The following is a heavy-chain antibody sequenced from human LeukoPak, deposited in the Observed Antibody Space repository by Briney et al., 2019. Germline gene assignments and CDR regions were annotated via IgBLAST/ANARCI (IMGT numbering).Heavy chain of an antibody. V-gene: IGHV3-23*01. D-gene: IGHD3-22*01. CDR1: GLTFSNYA. J-gene: IGHJ5*02. CDR3: AGGPSYYYDSRWFDP. CDR2: ISGTGGTT. Sequence: GGSLRLSCAASGLTFSNYAMSWVRQAPGQGLDWVSAISGTGGTTYYADSVKGRFTASRDNSKNTLYLQMNSLRAEDTAVYYCAGGPSYYYDSRWFDPWGQGTLVTVSS.